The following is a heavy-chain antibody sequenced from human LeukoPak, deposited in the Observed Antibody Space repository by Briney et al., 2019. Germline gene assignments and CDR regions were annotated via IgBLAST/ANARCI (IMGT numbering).Heavy chain of an antibody. V-gene: IGHV1-2*04. Sequence: ASVKVSCKASGYTFTGYYMHWVRQAPGQGREWMGWINPNSGGTNYAQKFQGWVTITRATSISTAYMELSRLRSDDTAVYYCARDGGATTDAFDIWGQGTMVTVSS. CDR2: INPNSGGT. CDR1: GYTFTGYY. J-gene: IGHJ3*02. D-gene: IGHD5-12*01. CDR3: ARDGGATTDAFDI.